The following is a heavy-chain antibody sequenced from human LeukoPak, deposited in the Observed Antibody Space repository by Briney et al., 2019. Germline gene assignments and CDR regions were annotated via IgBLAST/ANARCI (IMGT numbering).Heavy chain of an antibody. CDR1: GYTFISHG. J-gene: IGHJ6*02. CDR3: ARDLEGYCSGGSCPPHYYYYGMDV. CDR2: INPNSGGT. V-gene: IGHV1-2*06. D-gene: IGHD2-15*01. Sequence: ASVKVSCKASGYTFISHGISWVRQAPGQGLEWMGRINPNSGGTNYAQKFQGRVTMTRDTSISTAYMELSRLRSDDTAVYYCARDLEGYCSGGSCPPHYYYYGMDVWGQGTTVTVSS.